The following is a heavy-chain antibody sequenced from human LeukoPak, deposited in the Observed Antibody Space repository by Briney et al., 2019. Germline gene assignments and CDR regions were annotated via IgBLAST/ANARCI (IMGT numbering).Heavy chain of an antibody. CDR2: INPNSGGT. J-gene: IGHJ4*02. CDR3: ASPDSSGYITLDY. D-gene: IGHD3-22*01. CDR1: GYTFTGYY. V-gene: IGHV1-2*02. Sequence: SVKVSCKASGYTFTGYYMHWVRQAPGQGLEWMGWINPNSGGTNYAQKFQGRVTMTRDTSISTAYMELSRLRSDDTAVYYCASPDSSGYITLDYWGQGTLVTVSS.